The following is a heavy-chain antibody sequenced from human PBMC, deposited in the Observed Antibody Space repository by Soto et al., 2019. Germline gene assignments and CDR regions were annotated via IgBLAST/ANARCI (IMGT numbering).Heavy chain of an antibody. CDR2: IYYSGST. CDR1: GGSISSYY. CDR3: ARGRGNWFDP. V-gene: IGHV4-59*01. J-gene: IGHJ5*02. Sequence: SETLSLTCTVSGGSISSYYWSWIRQPPGKGLEWIGYIYYSGSTNYNPSLKSRVTISVDTSKNQFSLKLSSVTAADTAVYYCARGRGNWFDPWGQGTLVTVSS.